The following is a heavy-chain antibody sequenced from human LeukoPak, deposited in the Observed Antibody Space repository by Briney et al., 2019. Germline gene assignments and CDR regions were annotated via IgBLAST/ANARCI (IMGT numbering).Heavy chain of an antibody. CDR2: IYYSGIT. CDR3: ARGAYDFWSGYYYEYYYYYMDV. CDR1: GGSISSGDYY. V-gene: IGHV4-30-4*02. Sequence: SETLSLTCTVSGGSISSGDYYWSWIRQPPGKGLEWIGYIYYSGITYYNPSLKSRVTISVDTSKNQFSLKLSSVTAADTAVYYCARGAYDFWSGYYYEYYYYYMDVWGKGTTVTVSS. D-gene: IGHD3-3*01. J-gene: IGHJ6*03.